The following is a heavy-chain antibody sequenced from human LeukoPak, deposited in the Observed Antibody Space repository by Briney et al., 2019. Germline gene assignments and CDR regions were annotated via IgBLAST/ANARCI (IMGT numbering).Heavy chain of an antibody. D-gene: IGHD3-22*01. J-gene: IGHJ3*02. V-gene: IGHV3-21*01. Sequence: GGSLRLSCAASGFTFSSYSMNWVRQAPGKGLEWVSSISSSSSYIYYADSVKGRFTISRDNAKNSLYLQMNSLRAEDTAVYYCARVAYYYDSSVRGSVIWGQGTMVTVSS. CDR1: GFTFSSYS. CDR2: ISSSSSYI. CDR3: ARVAYYYDSSVRGSVI.